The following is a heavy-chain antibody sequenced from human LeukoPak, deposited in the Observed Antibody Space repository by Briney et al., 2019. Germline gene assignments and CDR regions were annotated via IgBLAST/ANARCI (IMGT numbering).Heavy chain of an antibody. V-gene: IGHV3-48*01. CDR1: GFTFSSYA. CDR2: ISSSSSTI. CDR3: ARGWRYYGSGSYYNPYFDY. D-gene: IGHD3-10*01. J-gene: IGHJ4*02. Sequence: GGSLRLSCAASGFTFSSYAMSWVRQAPGKGLEWVSYISSSSSTIYYADSVKGRFTISRDNAKNSLYLQMNSLRAEDTAVYYCARGWRYYGSGSYYNPYFDYWGQGTLVTVSS.